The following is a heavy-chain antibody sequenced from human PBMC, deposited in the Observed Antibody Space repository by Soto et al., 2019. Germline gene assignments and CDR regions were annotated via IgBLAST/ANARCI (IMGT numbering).Heavy chain of an antibody. J-gene: IGHJ5*02. V-gene: IGHV3-53*02. CDR1: GFIVSRNY. CDR2: IDGGGYT. D-gene: IGHD3-22*01. CDR3: ARGGGSAYVTPPISNWFDP. Sequence: EVQLVETGGGLIQPGGSLRLSCAASGFIVSRNYMYWVRQAPGKGLEWVSVIDGGGYTYYADSVKGRFTISRDNSKNTLHLQMNSLRAEDSAVYYCARGGGSAYVTPPISNWFDPWGQGTLVTASS.